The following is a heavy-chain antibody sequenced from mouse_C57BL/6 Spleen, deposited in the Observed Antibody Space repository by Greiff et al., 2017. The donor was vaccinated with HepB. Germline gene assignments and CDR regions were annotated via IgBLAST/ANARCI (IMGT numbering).Heavy chain of an antibody. CDR2: FYPGSGSI. CDR1: GYTFTEYT. D-gene: IGHD2-5*01. V-gene: IGHV1-62-2*01. CDR3: ARHEEKGYSNYLGDWFAY. Sequence: VQLQQSGAELVKPGASVKLSCKASGYTFTEYTIHWVKQRSGQGLEWIGWFYPGSGSIKYNEKFKDKATLTADKSSSTVYMELSRLTSEDSAVYFCARHEEKGYSNYLGDWFAYWGQGTLVTVSA. J-gene: IGHJ3*01.